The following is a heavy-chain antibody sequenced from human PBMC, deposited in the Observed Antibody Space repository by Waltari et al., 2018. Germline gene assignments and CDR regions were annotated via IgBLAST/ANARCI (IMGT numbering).Heavy chain of an antibody. Sequence: QVQLVQSGTEVKKPGASVQVSCQAYGSRFTNYHLHWVRQTPGQGLEWLGWINPKNGDTGYAQNFLGRVTMTRDTSINTVYMDLSGLRSDDTAVFYCARDPGPIVGAPDYWGQGTLVTVSS. D-gene: IGHD1-26*01. V-gene: IGHV1-2*02. CDR3: ARDPGPIVGAPDY. CDR1: GSRFTNYH. CDR2: INPKNGDT. J-gene: IGHJ4*02.